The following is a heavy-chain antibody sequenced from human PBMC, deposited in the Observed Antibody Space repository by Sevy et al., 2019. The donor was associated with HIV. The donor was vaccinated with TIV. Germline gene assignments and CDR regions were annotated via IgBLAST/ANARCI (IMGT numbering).Heavy chain of an antibody. CDR2: IRNKANSYTT. J-gene: IGHJ4*02. Sequence: WGSLRLSCAASGFTFSDYYMDWVRQAPGKGLEWVGRIRNKANSYTTEFAASVKGRFTISRDDSKNSLYLQMHSLKTDDTAVYYCARVRRRILWGSLDSWGQGTLVTVSS. V-gene: IGHV3-72*01. CDR1: GFTFSDYY. D-gene: IGHD2-21*01. CDR3: ARVRRRILWGSLDS.